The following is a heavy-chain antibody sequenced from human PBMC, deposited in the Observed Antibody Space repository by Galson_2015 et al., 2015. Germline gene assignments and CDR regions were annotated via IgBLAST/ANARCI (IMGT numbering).Heavy chain of an antibody. CDR1: GFTFSSYG. CDR2: ISYDGSNK. Sequence: SLRLSCAASGFTFSSYGMHWVRQAPGKGLEWVAVISYDGSNKYYADSVKGRFTISRDNSKNTLYLQMNSLRAEDTTVYYCAKGKFKYYFDYWGQGTLVTVSS. CDR3: AKGKFKYYFDY. J-gene: IGHJ4*02. V-gene: IGHV3-30*18.